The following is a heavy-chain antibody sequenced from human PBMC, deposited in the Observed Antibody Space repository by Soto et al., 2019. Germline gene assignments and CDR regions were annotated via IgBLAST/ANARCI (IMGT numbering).Heavy chain of an antibody. V-gene: IGHV3-33*01. Sequence: HVQLVESGGGVVQPGRSLRLFCAASGFTFSSYGMHWVRQAPGKGLEWVAVIWYDGSNKYYADSVKGRFTISRDNSKNTLYLQMNSLRAEDTAVYYCAREYDYDLWSGYYNDYWGQGTLVTVSS. CDR3: AREYDYDLWSGYYNDY. J-gene: IGHJ4*02. CDR1: GFTFSSYG. CDR2: IWYDGSNK. D-gene: IGHD3-3*01.